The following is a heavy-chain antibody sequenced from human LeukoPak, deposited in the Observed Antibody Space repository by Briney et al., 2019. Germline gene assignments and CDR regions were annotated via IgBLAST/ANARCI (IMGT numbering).Heavy chain of an antibody. V-gene: IGHV4-4*07. J-gene: IGHJ4*02. CDR2: IYTSGST. D-gene: IGHD3-22*01. CDR1: GGSISSYY. Sequence: SETLSLTCTVSGGSISSYYWSWIRQPAGKGLEWIGRIYTSGSTNYNPSLKSRVTMSVDTSKNQFSLKLSSVTAADTAVYYCARHDSGYYYRGPSYYFDYWGQGTLVTVSS. CDR3: ARHDSGYYYRGPSYYFDY.